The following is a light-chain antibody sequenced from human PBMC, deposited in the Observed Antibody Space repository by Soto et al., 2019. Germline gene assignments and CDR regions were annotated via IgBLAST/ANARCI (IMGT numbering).Light chain of an antibody. CDR3: ATWDDSGSVL. J-gene: IGLJ3*02. CDR1: TSNIGTNT. Sequence: QSFLPQPPSASGTPGQRVTISCSGGTSNIGTNTVNWYQQLPGTAPKILIYNTNQRPAGVPDRCSGSKSGTSASLAISGLRSEDEAAYFCATWDDSGSVLFGRGTKVTVL. CDR2: NTN. V-gene: IGLV1-44*01.